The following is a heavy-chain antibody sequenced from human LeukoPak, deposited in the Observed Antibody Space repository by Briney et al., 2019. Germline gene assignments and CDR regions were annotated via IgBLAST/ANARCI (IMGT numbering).Heavy chain of an antibody. Sequence: SETLSLTCTVSAGSIRTYYWIWIRQPPGKGLEGRGCISHSGSTDYNPSLKSRLTMSVDTSKNQFSLKLTSVTAADTAMYYCARGLRPRDYYYYGLDVWGPGTTVTVSS. D-gene: IGHD4-17*01. V-gene: IGHV4-59*01. CDR2: ISHSGST. CDR1: AGSIRTYY. CDR3: ARGLRPRDYYYYGLDV. J-gene: IGHJ6*02.